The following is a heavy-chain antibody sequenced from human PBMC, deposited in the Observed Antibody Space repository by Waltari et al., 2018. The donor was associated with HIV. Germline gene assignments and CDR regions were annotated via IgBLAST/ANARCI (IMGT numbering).Heavy chain of an antibody. D-gene: IGHD3-22*01. V-gene: IGHV3-23*01. CDR1: GFTFSSYA. Sequence: EVQLLESGGGLVQPGGSLRLSCAASGFTFSSYAMSWVRQAPGKGLGWVSAISGSGGSTYYADSGKGRFTISRDNSQNTLYLQMNSLRAEDTAVYYCAKVSDSSGYYLYYYYGMDVWGQGTTVTVSS. CDR3: AKVSDSSGYYLYYYYGMDV. J-gene: IGHJ6*02. CDR2: ISGSGGST.